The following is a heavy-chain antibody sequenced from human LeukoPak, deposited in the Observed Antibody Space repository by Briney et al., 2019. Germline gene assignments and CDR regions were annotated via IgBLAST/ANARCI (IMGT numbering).Heavy chain of an antibody. Sequence: PGGSLRLSCAASGFTFSSHSMNWVRQPPGKGLEWIGSIYYSGSTYYNPSLKSRVTISVDTSKNQFSLKLSSVTAADTAVYYCARHLIAVAAFDPWGQGTLVTVSS. CDR3: ARHLIAVAAFDP. CDR1: GFTFSSHSMN. CDR2: IYYSGST. V-gene: IGHV4-39*01. J-gene: IGHJ5*02. D-gene: IGHD6-19*01.